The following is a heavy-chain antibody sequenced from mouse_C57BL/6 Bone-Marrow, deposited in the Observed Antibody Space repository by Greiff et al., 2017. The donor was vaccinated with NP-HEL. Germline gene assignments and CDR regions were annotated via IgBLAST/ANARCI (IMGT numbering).Heavy chain of an antibody. J-gene: IGHJ4*01. Sequence: VPLKESGPELVKPGASVKISCKASGYSFTDYNMNWVKQSNGKSLEWIGVINPNYGTTSYNQKFKGKATLTVDQSSSTAYMQLNSLTSEDSAVYYCARPYGAHYAMDYWGQGTSVTVSS. V-gene: IGHV1-39*01. CDR1: GYSFTDYN. CDR3: ARPYGAHYAMDY. CDR2: INPNYGTT. D-gene: IGHD1-1*01.